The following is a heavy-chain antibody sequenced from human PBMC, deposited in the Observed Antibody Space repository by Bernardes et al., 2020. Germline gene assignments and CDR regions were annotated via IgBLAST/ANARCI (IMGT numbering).Heavy chain of an antibody. V-gene: IGHV3-33*01. Sequence: GGSLRLSCAASGFTFSSYGMHWVRQAPGKGLEWVAVVWFDGSNEYYADPVKGRFTISRDNSKNTLYLQMNSLRVEDTAVYYCARDREEWFFSSWFDPWGQGTLVTVSS. D-gene: IGHD3-3*01. J-gene: IGHJ5*02. CDR3: ARDREEWFFSSWFDP. CDR2: VWFDGSNE. CDR1: GFTFSSYG.